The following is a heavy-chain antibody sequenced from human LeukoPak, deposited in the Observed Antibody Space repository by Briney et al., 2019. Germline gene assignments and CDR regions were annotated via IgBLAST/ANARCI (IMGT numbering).Heavy chain of an antibody. CDR2: IYISGST. CDR3: ARHRKPAISMVRGVNRGGAIDY. D-gene: IGHD3-10*01. J-gene: IGHJ4*02. V-gene: IGHV4-4*07. CDR1: GVSISDYY. Sequence: SETLSLTCSVSGVSISDYYWTWFRQPAGKGLEWIGRIYISGSTNYNPSLKSRVTISGDTSKNQFSLKLSSVTAADTAVYYCARHRKPAISMVRGVNRGGAIDYWGQGTLVIVSS.